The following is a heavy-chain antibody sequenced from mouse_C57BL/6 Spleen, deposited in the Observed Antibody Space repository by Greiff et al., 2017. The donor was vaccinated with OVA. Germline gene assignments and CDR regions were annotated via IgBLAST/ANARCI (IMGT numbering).Heavy chain of an antibody. V-gene: IGHV5-4*03. CDR3: AGVYYGSSHWYFDV. CDR2: ISDGGSYT. CDR1: GFTFSSYA. J-gene: IGHJ1*03. Sequence: DVKLVESGGGLVKPGGSLKLSCAASGFTFSSYAMSWVRQTPEKRLEWVATISDGGSYTYYPDNVKGRFTISRDNAKNNLYLQMSHLKSEDTAMYYCAGVYYGSSHWYFDVWGTGTTVTVSS. D-gene: IGHD1-1*01.